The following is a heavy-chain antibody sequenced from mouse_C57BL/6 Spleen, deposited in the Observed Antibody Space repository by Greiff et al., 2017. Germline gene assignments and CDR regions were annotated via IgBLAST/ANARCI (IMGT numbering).Heavy chain of an antibody. Sequence: EVQGVESGGGLVKPGGSLKLSCAASGFTFSDYGMHWVRQAPETGLEWVAYISSGSSTIYYADTVKGRFTISRDNAKNTLFLQMTSLRSEDTAMXYCARYSNYYAMDYWGEGTSVTVSS. V-gene: IGHV5-17*01. D-gene: IGHD2-5*01. CDR3: ARYSNYYAMDY. J-gene: IGHJ4*01. CDR1: GFTFSDYG. CDR2: ISSGSSTI.